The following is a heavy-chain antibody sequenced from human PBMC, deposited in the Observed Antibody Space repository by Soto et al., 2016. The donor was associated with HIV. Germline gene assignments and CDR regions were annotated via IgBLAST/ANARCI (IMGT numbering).Heavy chain of an antibody. Sequence: VQLQESGPGLVKPSETLSLTCAVSGYSISGGFYWGWIRQPPGKGLEWIGSIYHSGTTYYNPSLKSRVIISVDTSKNQFSLKVTSVTAADTAVYYRATGHYGDYYYYMDVWGEGTTVTVSS. CDR2: IYHSGTT. V-gene: IGHV4-38-2*01. D-gene: IGHD4-17*01. J-gene: IGHJ6*03. CDR1: GYSISGGFY. CDR3: ATGHYGDYYYYMDV.